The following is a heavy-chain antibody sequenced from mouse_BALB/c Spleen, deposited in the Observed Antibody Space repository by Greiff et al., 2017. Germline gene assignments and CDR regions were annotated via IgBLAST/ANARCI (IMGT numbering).Heavy chain of an antibody. CDR2: IWGGGST. D-gene: IGHD2-4*01. CDR3: ARNPFYDYGDAMDY. Sequence: VKLMESGPGLVAPSQSLSITCTVSGFSLSRYSVHWVRQPPGKGLEWLGMIWGGGSTDYNSALKSRLSISKDNSKSQVFLKMNSLQTDDTAMYYCARNPFYDYGDAMDYWGQGTSVTVSS. V-gene: IGHV2-6-4*01. J-gene: IGHJ4*01. CDR1: GFSLSRYS.